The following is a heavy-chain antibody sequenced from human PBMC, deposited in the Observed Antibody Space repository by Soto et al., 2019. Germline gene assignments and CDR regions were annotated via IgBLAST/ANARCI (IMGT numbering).Heavy chain of an antibody. J-gene: IGHJ6*03. D-gene: IGHD2-15*01. CDR3: TTDLELGYCSGGSCYWGNYYYYMDV. CDR1: GFTFSSYA. CDR2: ISGSGGTT. V-gene: IGHV3-23*01. Sequence: GGSLRLSCAASGFTFSSYAMSWVRQAPGRGLEWVSAISGSGGTTDYAAPVKGRFTISRDDSKNTLYLQMNSLKTEDTAVYYCTTDLELGYCSGGSCYWGNYYYYMDVWGKGTTVTVSS.